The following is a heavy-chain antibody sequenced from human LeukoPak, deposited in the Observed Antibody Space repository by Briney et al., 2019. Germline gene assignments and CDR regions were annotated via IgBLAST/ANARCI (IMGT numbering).Heavy chain of an antibody. CDR2: ISGSGGTT. CDR3: AKDTPGGGKPDDY. CDR1: GLAFSSYY. J-gene: IGHJ4*02. V-gene: IGHV3-23*01. Sequence: GGSLRLSCLASGLAFSSYYMTWVRQAPGKGLEWVSVISGSGGTTYYAVSVKGRFTTSRDNSKNTLYLQMNSLRADDTAVYYCAKDTPGGGKPDDYWGQGTLVTVSS. D-gene: IGHD4-23*01.